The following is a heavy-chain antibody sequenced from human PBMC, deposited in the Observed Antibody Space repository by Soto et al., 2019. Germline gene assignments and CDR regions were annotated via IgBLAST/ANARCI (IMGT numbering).Heavy chain of an antibody. Sequence: QVQLQESGPGLVKPSETLSLTCAVSGDSISNSDAYWTWIRQPPGKGLEWIGTIYYSGITYYNPSLKSRVTMSVDTSKNQFSLKLSSVSATDTALFYCVRHSGSYSLEYWGQGTLVTVSS. V-gene: IGHV4-39*01. CDR1: GDSISNSDAY. CDR3: VRHSGSYSLEY. J-gene: IGHJ4*02. CDR2: IYYSGIT. D-gene: IGHD1-26*01.